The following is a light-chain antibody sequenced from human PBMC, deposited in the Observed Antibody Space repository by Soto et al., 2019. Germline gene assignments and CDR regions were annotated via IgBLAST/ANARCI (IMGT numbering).Light chain of an antibody. CDR1: SSDVGGYNY. J-gene: IGLJ1*01. V-gene: IGLV2-14*01. Sequence: QSAPTQPASVSGSPGQSITISCTGTSSDVGGYNYVSWYQQHPGKAPKLMIYDVSNRPSGVSNRFSGSKSGNTASLTISGLQAEDEADYYCISYTSSSTLYVFGTGTKLTVL. CDR3: ISYTSSSTLYV. CDR2: DVS.